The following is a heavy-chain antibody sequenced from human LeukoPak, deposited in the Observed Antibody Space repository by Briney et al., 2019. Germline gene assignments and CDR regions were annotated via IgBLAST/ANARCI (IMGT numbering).Heavy chain of an antibody. V-gene: IGHV3-11*04. CDR1: GFVFSDYC. J-gene: IGHJ4*02. Sequence: PGGSLRLSCTASGFVFSDYCLSWVRQAPGKGLEWLSHISSNSGTIYYADSVKGRFTISRDNAKNSLSLQMNSLRVEDTAVYYCARTYSRSPAFDYWGPGTLVTVSS. D-gene: IGHD6-6*01. CDR2: ISSNSGTI. CDR3: ARTYSRSPAFDY.